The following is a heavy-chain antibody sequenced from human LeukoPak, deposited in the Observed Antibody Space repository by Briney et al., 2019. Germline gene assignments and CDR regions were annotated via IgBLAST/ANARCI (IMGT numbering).Heavy chain of an antibody. Sequence: SETLSLTCTVSGGPISSVDYYWSWIRQPPGKRLEWIGYIYYSGSTYYNPSLKSRVTISVDTSKNQFSLKLLSVTAADTVVYDWATDRTGVYRDHGGQGTLVTVSS. V-gene: IGHV4-30-4*08. D-gene: IGHD7-27*01. CDR2: IYYSGST. CDR3: ATDRTGVYRDH. J-gene: IGHJ4*02. CDR1: GGPISSVDYY.